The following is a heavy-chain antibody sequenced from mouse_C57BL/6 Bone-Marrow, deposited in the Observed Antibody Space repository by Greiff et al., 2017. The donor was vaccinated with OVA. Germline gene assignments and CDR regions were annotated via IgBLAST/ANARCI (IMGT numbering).Heavy chain of an antibody. CDR1: GYTFTDYY. D-gene: IGHD1-1*01. CDR3: ARYGSRYFDY. Sequence: QVQLKQSGAELVRPGASVKLSCKASGYTFTDYYINWVKQRPGQGLEWIARIYPGSGNTYYNEKFKGKATLTAEKSSSTAYMQLSSLTSEDSAVYFCARYGSRYFDYWGQGTTLTVSS. J-gene: IGHJ2*01. CDR2: IYPGSGNT. V-gene: IGHV1-76*01.